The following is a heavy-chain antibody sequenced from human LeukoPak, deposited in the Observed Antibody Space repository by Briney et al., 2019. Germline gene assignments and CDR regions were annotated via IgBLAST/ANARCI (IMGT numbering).Heavy chain of an antibody. CDR1: GGSFSGYY. D-gene: IGHD3-22*01. Sequence: SKTLSLTCAVYGGSFSGYYWSWTRQPPGKGLEWIGEINHSGSTNYNPSLKSRVTISVDTSKNQFSLKLSSVTAADTAVYYCARGRNYYDSSGKDDFDYWGQGTLVTVSS. V-gene: IGHV4-34*01. J-gene: IGHJ4*02. CDR2: INHSGST. CDR3: ARGRNYYDSSGKDDFDY.